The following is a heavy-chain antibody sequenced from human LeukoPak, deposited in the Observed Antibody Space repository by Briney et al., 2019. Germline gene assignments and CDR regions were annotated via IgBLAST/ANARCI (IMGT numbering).Heavy chain of an antibody. D-gene: IGHD2-15*01. J-gene: IGHJ4*02. CDR3: ARDRDIVVVVAASLDY. CDR2: ISYDGSNK. Sequence: GRSLRLSCAASGFTFSSYAMHWVRHAPGKGLEWVAVISYDGSNKYYADSVKGRFTISRDNSKNTLYLQMNSLRAEDTAVYYCARDRDIVVVVAASLDYWGQGTLVTVSS. CDR1: GFTFSSYA. V-gene: IGHV3-30-3*01.